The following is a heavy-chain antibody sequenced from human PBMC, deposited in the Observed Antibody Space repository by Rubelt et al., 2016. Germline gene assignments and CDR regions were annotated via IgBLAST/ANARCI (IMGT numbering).Heavy chain of an antibody. CDR2: ISTSSPDT. D-gene: IGHD5-18*01. V-gene: IGHV3-48*01. CDR1: GFTFSDHS. Sequence: EVQLVESGGGLVQPGGSLRLSCACSGFTFSDHSMNWVRQAQGKGLAWVSYISTSSPDTTNAASVRGLFTFTRDEAKNSMYLEMNSLRAEDTAGYYCAKVSGYSFGSPIDYWGQGTLVTVSS. J-gene: IGHJ4*02. CDR3: AKVSGYSFGSPIDY.